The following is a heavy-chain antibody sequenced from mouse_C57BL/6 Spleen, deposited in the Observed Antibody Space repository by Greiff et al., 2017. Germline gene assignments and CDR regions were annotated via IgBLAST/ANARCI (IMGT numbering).Heavy chain of an antibody. V-gene: IGHV1-69*01. D-gene: IGHD2-13*01. J-gene: IGHJ3*01. Sequence: VQLQQSGAELVMPGASVKLSCTASGYTFTSYWMHWVKQRPGQGLEWIGEIDPSDSYTNYNQKFKGKSTLTVDKSSSTAYMQLSSLTSEDAAVYYCARGNYDAYGAWFAYWGQGTLVTVSA. CDR1: GYTFTSYW. CDR3: ARGNYDAYGAWFAY. CDR2: IDPSDSYT.